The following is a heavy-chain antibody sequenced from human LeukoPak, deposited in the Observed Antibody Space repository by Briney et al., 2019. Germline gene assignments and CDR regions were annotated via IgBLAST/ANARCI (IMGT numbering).Heavy chain of an antibody. J-gene: IGHJ5*02. Sequence: PGGSLRLSCAASGFTFNIHWMIWARQAPGEGREGVASIKQGGSEKYYGDSVKGRFTISRDNAKNSLYLQMTSLRAEDTAVYYCARMVRQVAPDGSGHFTWFDPWGQGTLVTVSS. V-gene: IGHV3-7*01. CDR1: GFTFNIHW. CDR3: ARMVRQVAPDGSGHFTWFDP. D-gene: IGHD2-15*01. CDR2: IKQGGSEK.